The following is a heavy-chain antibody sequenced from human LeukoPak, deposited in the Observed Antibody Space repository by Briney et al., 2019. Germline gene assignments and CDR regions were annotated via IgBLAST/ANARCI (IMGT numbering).Heavy chain of an antibody. CDR2: ISGSGGST. J-gene: IGHJ4*02. V-gene: IGHV3-23*01. CDR3: AKDHGGLSSGWPYYFDY. D-gene: IGHD6-19*01. CDR1: GFTFSSYA. Sequence: GASLRLSCAASGFTFSSYAMSWVRQAPGKGLEWVSAISGSGGSTYYADSVKGRFTISRDNSKNTLYLQMNSLRAEGTAVYYCAKDHGGLSSGWPYYFDYWGQGTLVTVSS.